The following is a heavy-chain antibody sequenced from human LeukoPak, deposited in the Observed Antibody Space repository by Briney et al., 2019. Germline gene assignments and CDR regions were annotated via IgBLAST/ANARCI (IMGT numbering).Heavy chain of an antibody. Sequence: GGSLRLSCAASGFTFSSYAMGWVRQAPGKGLEWVSGISDTGGTTYYADSVKGRFTISRDNSKNTLYLQMNSLRAEGTAVYYCAKDMALQHWGQGTLVTVSS. CDR1: GFTFSSYA. V-gene: IGHV3-23*01. CDR2: ISDTGGTT. J-gene: IGHJ1*01. CDR3: AKDMALQH. D-gene: IGHD4/OR15-4a*01.